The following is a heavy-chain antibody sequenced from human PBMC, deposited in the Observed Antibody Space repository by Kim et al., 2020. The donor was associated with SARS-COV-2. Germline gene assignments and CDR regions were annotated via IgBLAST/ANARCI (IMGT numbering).Heavy chain of an antibody. CDR2: IYYSGST. V-gene: IGHV4-59*13. D-gene: IGHD1-26*01. Sequence: SETLSLTCTVSGGSISSYYWSWIRQPPGKGLEWIGYIYYSGSTNYNPSLKSRVTISVDTSKNQFSLKLSSVTAADTAVYYCARAPGGLHFDPWGQGTLVTVSS. CDR1: GGSISSYY. J-gene: IGHJ5*02. CDR3: ARAPGGLHFDP.